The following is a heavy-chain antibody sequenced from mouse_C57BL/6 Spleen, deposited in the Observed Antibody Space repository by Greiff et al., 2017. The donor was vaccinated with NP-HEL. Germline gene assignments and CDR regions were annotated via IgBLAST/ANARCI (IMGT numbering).Heavy chain of an antibody. CDR1: GFTFSDYG. CDR2: ISSGSSTI. D-gene: IGHD1-1*01. J-gene: IGHJ2*01. CDR3: ARTPYGSSSYYFDY. Sequence: ESGGGLVKPGGSLKLSCAASGFTFSDYGMHWVRQAPEKGLEWVAYISSGSSTIYYADTVKGRFTISRDNAKNTLFLQMTSLRSEDTAMYYCARTPYGSSSYYFDYWGQGTTLTVSS. V-gene: IGHV5-17*01.